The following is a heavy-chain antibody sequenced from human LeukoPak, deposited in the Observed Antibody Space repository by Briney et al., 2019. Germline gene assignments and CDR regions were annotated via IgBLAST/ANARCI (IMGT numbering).Heavy chain of an antibody. CDR2: IYYSGST. CDR1: GGSFSGYY. V-gene: IGHV4-39*01. D-gene: IGHD6-13*01. CDR3: ARHSLGIAAAGLKGRVPVCWFDP. J-gene: IGHJ5*02. Sequence: SETLSLTCAVYGGSFSGYYWGWIRQPPGKGLEWIGSIYYSGSTYYNPSLKSRVTISVDTSKNQFSLKLSSVTAADTAVYYCARHSLGIAAAGLKGRVPVCWFDPWGQGTLVTVSS.